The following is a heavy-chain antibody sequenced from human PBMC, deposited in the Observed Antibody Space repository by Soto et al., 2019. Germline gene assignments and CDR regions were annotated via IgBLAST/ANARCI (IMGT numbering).Heavy chain of an antibody. CDR2: ISSSSSYI. J-gene: IGHJ3*02. CDR1: GFTFSSYS. Sequence: GGSLRLSCAASGFTFSSYSMNWVRQAPGKGLEWVSSISSSSSYIYYADSVKGRFTISRDNAKNSLYLQMNSLRAEDTAVYYCAREFGAALYDFWSGYYSMDRYPTEDAFDIWGQGTMVTVSS. V-gene: IGHV3-21*01. CDR3: AREFGAALYDFWSGYYSMDRYPTEDAFDI. D-gene: IGHD3-3*01.